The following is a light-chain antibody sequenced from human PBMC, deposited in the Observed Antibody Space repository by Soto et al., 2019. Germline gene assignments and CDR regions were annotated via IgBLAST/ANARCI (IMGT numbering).Light chain of an antibody. CDR3: ASLTTTNFV. J-gene: IGLJ1*01. V-gene: IGLV2-14*01. Sequence: QSGLTQPASVSGSPGQSITISCTGTSSDVGAYNLVSWYQHLPDKAPKLIISEVTNRPSGVSDRFSGSQSGNTASLTISGLQAEDEADYYCASLTTTNFVFGSGTKVTVL. CDR1: SSDVGAYNL. CDR2: EVT.